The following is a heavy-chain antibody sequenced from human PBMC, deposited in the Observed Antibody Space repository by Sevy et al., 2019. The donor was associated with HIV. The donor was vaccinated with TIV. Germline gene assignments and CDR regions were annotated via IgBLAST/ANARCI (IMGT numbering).Heavy chain of an antibody. CDR1: GFTFTRYW. D-gene: IGHD2-15*01. J-gene: IGHJ1*01. Sequence: GGYLRLSCEASGFTFTRYWMSWVRQEPGKGLEWVANVNQEGGEKHYVDSVKGRFTIFRDNAKNSVDLQMSSLRAEDTAVYYCVRDGISNCSGGSCAVEYFQHWGQGTLVTVSS. V-gene: IGHV3-7*01. CDR3: VRDGISNCSGGSCAVEYFQH. CDR2: VNQEGGEK.